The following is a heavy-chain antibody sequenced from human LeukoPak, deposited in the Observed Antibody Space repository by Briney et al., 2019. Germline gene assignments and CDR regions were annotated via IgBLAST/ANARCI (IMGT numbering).Heavy chain of an antibody. D-gene: IGHD3-9*01. CDR1: GFTVSSNY. CDR2: ISSGGST. V-gene: IGHV3-53*04. Sequence: GGSLRLSCAASGFTVSSNYMSWVRQAPGKGLEWVSVISSGGSTYYAASAVSGLTISRHNSKNTLYLQMINSRAAETTVVYCARVDFSELGYYYGMDVWGQGTTVTVSS. CDR3: ARVDFSELGYYYGMDV. J-gene: IGHJ6*02.